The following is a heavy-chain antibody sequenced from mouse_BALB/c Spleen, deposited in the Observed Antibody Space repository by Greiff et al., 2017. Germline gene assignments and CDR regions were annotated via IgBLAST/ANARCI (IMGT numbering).Heavy chain of an antibody. CDR1: GYTFSSYW. CDR2: ILPGSGST. J-gene: IGHJ3*01. CDR3: AREETARATPFAY. Sequence: VKLVESGAELMKPGASVKISCKATGYTFSSYWIEWVKQRPGHGLEWIGEILPGSGSTNYNEKFKGKATFTADTSSNTAYMQLSSLTSEDSAVYYCAREETARATPFAYWGQGTLVTVSA. V-gene: IGHV1-9*01. D-gene: IGHD3-2*01.